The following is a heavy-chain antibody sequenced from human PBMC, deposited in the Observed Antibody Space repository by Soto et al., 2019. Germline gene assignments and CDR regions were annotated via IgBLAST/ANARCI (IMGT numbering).Heavy chain of an antibody. CDR3: ASDLLGSTVTAFAY. CDR2: ISSSGSYT. Sequence: GGSLRLSCAASGFTFSSFSMNWVRQAPGKGLEWVSSISSSGSYTYYADSVKGRFTISRDNAKNTLYLQMNSLRAEDTAGEDCASDLLGSTVTAFAYWGQGTLVTVSS. V-gene: IGHV3-21*01. J-gene: IGHJ4*02. CDR1: GFTFSSFS. D-gene: IGHD4-17*01.